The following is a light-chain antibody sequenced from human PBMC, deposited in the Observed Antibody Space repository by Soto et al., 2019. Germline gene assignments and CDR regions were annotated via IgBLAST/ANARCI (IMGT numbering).Light chain of an antibody. CDR1: QGISNY. CDR3: QQYNSYSS. J-gene: IGKJ1*01. V-gene: IGKV1-27*01. CDR2: AAS. Sequence: DIPMTQSPSSLSASVGDRVTITCRASQGISNYLAWYQQKPGKVPKLLIYAASTLQSGVPSRFSGSGSGTDFTLTISSLQPEDVATYFCQQYNSYSSFGQGTKVDIK.